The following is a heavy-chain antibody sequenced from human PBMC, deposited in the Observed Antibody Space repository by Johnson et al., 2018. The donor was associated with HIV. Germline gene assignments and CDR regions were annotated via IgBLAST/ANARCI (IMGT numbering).Heavy chain of an antibody. D-gene: IGHD5/OR15-5a*01. J-gene: IGHJ3*02. CDR2: ISSNGGST. Sequence: VQLVESGGGLVQPGGSLRLSCAASGFTFSSYAMHWVRQAPGKGLEYVSAISSNGGSTYYANYVKGRFTISRDNSKNTVFLQMNSLRAEDTAVYYCARDGVSSSPHDSFDIWGQGTMVTVSS. CDR3: ARDGVSSSPHDSFDI. CDR1: GFTFSSYA. V-gene: IGHV3-64*01.